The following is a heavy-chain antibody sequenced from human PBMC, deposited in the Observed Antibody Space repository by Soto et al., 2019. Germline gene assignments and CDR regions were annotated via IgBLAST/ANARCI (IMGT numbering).Heavy chain of an antibody. CDR3: ARAPSSSSWYYYYYYMDV. Sequence: LSLTCAASGFTFSSYGMYWVRQAPGKGLEWVAVIWYDGSNKYYADSVKGRFTISRDNSKTTLYLQMNSLRAEDTAVYYCARAPSSSSWYYYYYYMDVWGKGTTVTVSS. D-gene: IGHD6-13*01. V-gene: IGHV3-33*01. CDR2: IWYDGSNK. CDR1: GFTFSSYG. J-gene: IGHJ6*03.